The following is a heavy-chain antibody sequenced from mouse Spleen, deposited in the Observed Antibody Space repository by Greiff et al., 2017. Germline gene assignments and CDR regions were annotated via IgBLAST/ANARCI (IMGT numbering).Heavy chain of an antibody. D-gene: IGHD3-1*01. CDR2: IYPGDGDT. CDR3: ARSGSSGYPAWFAY. V-gene: IGHV1-82*01. J-gene: IGHJ3*01. Sequence: VQLQQSGPELVKPGASVKISCKASGYAFSSSWMNWVQQRPGKGLEWIGRIYPGDGDTNYNGKFKGKATLTADKSSSTAYMQLSSLTSEDSAVYFCARSGSSGYPAWFAYWGQGTLVTVSA. CDR1: GYAFSSSW.